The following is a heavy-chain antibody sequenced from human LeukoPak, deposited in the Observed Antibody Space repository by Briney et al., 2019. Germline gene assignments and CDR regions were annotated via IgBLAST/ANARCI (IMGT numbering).Heavy chain of an antibody. D-gene: IGHD6-19*01. Sequence: GGSLRLSCAASGFTFRTYAMSWVRQAPGKGLEWVSAISGSGGSTYYADSVKGRFTISRDNSKNTLYLQMNSLRAEDTAVYYCAKDTPWYSSGRTPDYWGQGTLVTVSS. CDR1: GFTFRTYA. CDR2: ISGSGGST. V-gene: IGHV3-23*01. CDR3: AKDTPWYSSGRTPDY. J-gene: IGHJ4*02.